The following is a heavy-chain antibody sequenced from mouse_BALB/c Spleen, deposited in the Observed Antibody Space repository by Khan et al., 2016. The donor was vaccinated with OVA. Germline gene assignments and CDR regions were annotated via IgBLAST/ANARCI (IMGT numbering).Heavy chain of an antibody. CDR1: GFSFSSYS. V-gene: IGHV5-6*02. CDR3: ASHLTGSFAY. J-gene: IGHJ3*01. D-gene: IGHD4-1*01. Sequence: EVKLVESGGDLVKPGGSLKLSCAASGFSFSSYSMSWVRQTPDKRLEWVATISSGGDYTYYPDIVKGRFTISRDNAKNTLYLQMSSLKSEDTAMYYGASHLTGSFAYWGQGTLVTVSA. CDR2: ISSGGDYT.